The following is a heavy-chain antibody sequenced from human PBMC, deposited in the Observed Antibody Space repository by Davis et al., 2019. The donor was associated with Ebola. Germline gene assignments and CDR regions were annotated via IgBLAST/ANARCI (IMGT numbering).Heavy chain of an antibody. CDR3: ARTRIEAAIVYIYYGMDA. V-gene: IGHV1-69*13. D-gene: IGHD5-12*01. CDR2: IVPMFGTP. Sequence: SVKVSCKVSAGTFISYALSWVRQAPGQGLEWMGGIVPMFGTPNYAQKFQGRVTITADESTRTTYMQLSSLRPEDTANYYCARTRIEAAIVYIYYGMDAWGEGTTVTVSS. J-gene: IGHJ6*04. CDR1: AGTFISYA.